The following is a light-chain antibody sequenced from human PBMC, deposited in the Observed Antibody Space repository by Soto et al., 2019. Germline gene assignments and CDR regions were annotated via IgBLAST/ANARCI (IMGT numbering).Light chain of an antibody. CDR3: LQSGRSYT. J-gene: IGKJ2*01. V-gene: IGKV3-20*01. CDR2: AAS. Sequence: EIVLTQSPGTLSLSPGERATLSCRASLSVSSSFLAWYQQKPGQAPRLLIYAASNRATGIPDRFSGSGSGTDFTLTISRQEPEDFAVYYCLQSGRSYTFGQGTKLEIK. CDR1: LSVSSSF.